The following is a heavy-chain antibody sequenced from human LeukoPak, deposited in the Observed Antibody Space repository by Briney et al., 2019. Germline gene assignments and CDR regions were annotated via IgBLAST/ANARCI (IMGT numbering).Heavy chain of an antibody. D-gene: IGHD3-9*01. Sequence: GASVKVSCKASGYTFTGYYMHWVRQAPGQGLEWMGWINPNSGGTNYAQKFQGRVTMTRDTSISTAYMELSRLRSDDTAVYYCARAESGDILTGYYDYWGQGTLATVSS. CDR3: ARAESGDILTGYYDY. CDR1: GYTFTGYY. CDR2: INPNSGGT. J-gene: IGHJ4*02. V-gene: IGHV1-2*02.